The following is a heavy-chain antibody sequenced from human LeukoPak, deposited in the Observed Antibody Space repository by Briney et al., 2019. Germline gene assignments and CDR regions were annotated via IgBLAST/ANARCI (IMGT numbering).Heavy chain of an antibody. Sequence: GGSLRLSCAASGFTFNNYAMHWVRQAPGKGLEWVAVISYERSNKFYADSVKVRFTISRDNSKNTLYLQMNSLRAEDTAVYYCARGPHSSSSSGPTDYWGQGTLVTVSS. D-gene: IGHD6-6*01. CDR2: ISYERSNK. CDR1: GFTFNNYA. CDR3: ARGPHSSSSSGPTDY. J-gene: IGHJ4*02. V-gene: IGHV3-30-3*01.